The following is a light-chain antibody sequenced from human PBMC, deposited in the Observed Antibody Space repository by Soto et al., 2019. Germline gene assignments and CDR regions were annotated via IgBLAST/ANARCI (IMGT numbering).Light chain of an antibody. V-gene: IGKV3-15*01. Sequence: IVLARSPGTLSFSPAETATLSFRASQSVSSNLAWFQHKPGQAPRLLIYGASIRATGIPARFSGSGSRTEFTLTISRLQSEDVAVYYCQQYKNWWTFGQGPKVDIK. CDR1: QSVSSN. J-gene: IGKJ1*01. CDR2: GAS. CDR3: QQYKNWWT.